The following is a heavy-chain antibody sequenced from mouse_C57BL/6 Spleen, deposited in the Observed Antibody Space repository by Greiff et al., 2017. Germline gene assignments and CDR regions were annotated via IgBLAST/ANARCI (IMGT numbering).Heavy chain of an antibody. CDR1: GYAFSSYW. Sequence: VQLQQSGAELVKPGASVKISCKASGYAFSSYWMNWVKQRPGKGLEWIGQIYPGDGDTNYNGKFKGKATLTADKSSSTAYMQLSSLTSEDSAVYFCARPPLYYDWYFDVWGTGTTVTVSS. V-gene: IGHV1-80*01. CDR2: IYPGDGDT. CDR3: ARPPLYYDWYFDV. D-gene: IGHD1-1*01. J-gene: IGHJ1*03.